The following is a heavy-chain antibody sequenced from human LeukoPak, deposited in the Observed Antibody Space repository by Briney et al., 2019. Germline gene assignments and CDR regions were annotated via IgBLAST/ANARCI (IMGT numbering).Heavy chain of an antibody. V-gene: IGHV3-48*01. CDR3: VRVKGSYFDY. D-gene: IGHD2-15*01. CDR1: GFPLSSYS. CDR2: ISSSGSAI. J-gene: IGHJ4*02. Sequence: GGSLILSCAASGFPLSSYSINWVRQAPGKGLEWASYISSSGSAIYYVDSVKGRFTVSRDNAKNSLFLQMNSPRAEDTAVYYCVRVKGSYFDYWGQGALVTVSS.